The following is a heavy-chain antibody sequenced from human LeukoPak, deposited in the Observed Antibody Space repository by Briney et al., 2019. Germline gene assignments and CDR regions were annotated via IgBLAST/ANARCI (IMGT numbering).Heavy chain of an antibody. CDR2: ISIYNGNA. Sequence: ASVKVSCKASGYTFTSYGISWVRQAPGQGLEWMGWISIYNGNADYAQNLQGRVTMTTDTSTSTAYMELRSLRSDDTAMYYCARGEGYWNDGTFDYWGQGTLVTVSS. CDR3: ARGEGYWNDGTFDY. J-gene: IGHJ4*02. V-gene: IGHV1-18*01. CDR1: GYTFTSYG. D-gene: IGHD1-1*01.